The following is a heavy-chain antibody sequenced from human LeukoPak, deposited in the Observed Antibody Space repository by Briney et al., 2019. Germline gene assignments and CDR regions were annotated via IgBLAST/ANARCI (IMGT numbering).Heavy chain of an antibody. J-gene: IGHJ4*02. CDR2: INPDGSIT. CDR3: VAARADFDY. Sequence: PGGSLRLSCAASGFTFRTSWMHWVRQAPGRGLVWVSRINPDGSITTYADPVKGRFTISRDTAKNSLYLQMNSLRAEDTAVYYCVAARADFDYWGQGTLVTVSS. V-gene: IGHV3-74*01. D-gene: IGHD2-15*01. CDR1: GFTFRTSW.